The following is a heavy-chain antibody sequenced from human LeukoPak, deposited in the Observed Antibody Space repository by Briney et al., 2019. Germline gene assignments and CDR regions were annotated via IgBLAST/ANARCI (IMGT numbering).Heavy chain of an antibody. V-gene: IGHV4-59*01. CDR1: GASISSWY. D-gene: IGHD6-19*01. J-gene: IGHJ4*02. Sequence: SETLSLTCTVSGASISSWYWSWIRQPPGKGLEWIGNIHGSGYSNYNPSLKSRLSMSLDTSRNQFSLNLTSETAADTATYYCARETMLAGFASGLGFNYWGQGILVIVSS. CDR3: ARETMLAGFASGLGFNY. CDR2: IHGSGYS.